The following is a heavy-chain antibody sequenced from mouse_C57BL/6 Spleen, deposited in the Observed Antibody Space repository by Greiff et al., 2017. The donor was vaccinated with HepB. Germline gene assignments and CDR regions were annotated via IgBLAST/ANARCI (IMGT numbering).Heavy chain of an antibody. CDR2: ISDGGSYT. CDR3: ARDPLITTVVAHWYFDV. D-gene: IGHD1-1*01. Sequence: DVKLVESGGGLVKPGGSLKLSCAASGFTFSSYAMSWVRQTPEKRLEWVATISDGGSYTYYPDNVKGRFTISRDNAKNNLYLQMSHLKSEDTAMYYCARDPLITTVVAHWYFDVWGTGTTVTVSS. J-gene: IGHJ1*03. CDR1: GFTFSSYA. V-gene: IGHV5-4*01.